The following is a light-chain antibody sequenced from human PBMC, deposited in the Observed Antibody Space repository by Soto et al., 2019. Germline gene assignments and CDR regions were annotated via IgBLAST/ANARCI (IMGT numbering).Light chain of an antibody. V-gene: IGLV1-51*01. Sequence: QSVLTQPPSVSAAPGQKVIISCCGSSSNIGNNYVSWYQQLPGTAPKLLIYDNNKRPSGIPDRFSGSKSGTSATLGITGLQTGDEADYYCGTWDSSLSAVVFGGGTKLTVL. CDR2: DNN. CDR1: SSNIGNNY. J-gene: IGLJ2*01. CDR3: GTWDSSLSAVV.